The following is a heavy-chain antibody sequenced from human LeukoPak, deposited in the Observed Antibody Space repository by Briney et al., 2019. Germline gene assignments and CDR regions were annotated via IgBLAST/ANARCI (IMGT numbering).Heavy chain of an antibody. CDR1: GYTFTVYY. CDR3: ARADPFFDRSGYHYAFDI. V-gene: IGHV1-2*02. CDR2: INPNSGGT. D-gene: IGHD3-22*01. Sequence: GPSVKLSCKASGYTFTVYYMHGVPHARGQGLECMRWINPNSGGTNYAQKFKGRVTMPSDTSISTAYMELSRLRSDDTAVYYCARADPFFDRSGYHYAFDIWGQGTMVTVSS. J-gene: IGHJ3*02.